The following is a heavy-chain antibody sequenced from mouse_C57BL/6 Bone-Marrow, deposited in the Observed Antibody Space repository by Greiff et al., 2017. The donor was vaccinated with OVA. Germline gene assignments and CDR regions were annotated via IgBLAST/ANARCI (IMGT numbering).Heavy chain of an antibody. CDR3: AREGWLRLPY. D-gene: IGHD2-2*01. J-gene: IGHJ3*01. Sequence: DVHLVESGPGLVKPSQSLSLTCSVPGYSITRGYYWNWIRQFPGNKLEWMGYISYDGSNNYKPSLKNRISITRDTSKNQFFLKLNSVTTEDTATYYCAREGWLRLPYWGQGTLVTVSA. V-gene: IGHV3-6*01. CDR2: ISYDGSN. CDR1: GYSITRGYY.